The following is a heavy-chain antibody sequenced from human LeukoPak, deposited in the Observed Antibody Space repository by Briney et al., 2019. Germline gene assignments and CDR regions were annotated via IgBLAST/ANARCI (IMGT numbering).Heavy chain of an antibody. V-gene: IGHV1-8*01. Sequence: GASVKVSCKASGYTFTNYDINWVRQATGQGLEWMGWMNPNSGNTGYAQKFQGRVTMTRNTSISTAYMELSSLRSEDTAVYYCASPITGTTDAFDIWGQGTMVTVSS. CDR1: GYTFTNYD. CDR3: ASPITGTTDAFDI. D-gene: IGHD1/OR15-1a*01. CDR2: MNPNSGNT. J-gene: IGHJ3*02.